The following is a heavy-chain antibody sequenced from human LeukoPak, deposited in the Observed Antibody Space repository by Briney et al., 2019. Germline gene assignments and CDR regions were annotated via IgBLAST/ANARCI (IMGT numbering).Heavy chain of an antibody. Sequence: SETLSLTCTVSGGSISTYYWSWFRQPPGKGLEWIGYLYYSGSTNYNPSLKSRVTISLDTSKNQFSLKLSFVTAADTAVYYCARGLAHKFDYWGQGTLVTVPS. D-gene: IGHD6-19*01. J-gene: IGHJ4*02. CDR1: GGSISTYY. CDR3: ARGLAHKFDY. V-gene: IGHV4-59*08. CDR2: LYYSGST.